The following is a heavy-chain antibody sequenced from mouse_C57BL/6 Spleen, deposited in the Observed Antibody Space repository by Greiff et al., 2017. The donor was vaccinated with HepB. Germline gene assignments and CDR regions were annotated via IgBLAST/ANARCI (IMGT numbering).Heavy chain of an antibody. CDR3: ASPSYGSSHYFDY. D-gene: IGHD1-1*01. Sequence: EVKVVESGGDLVKPGGSLKLSCAASGFTFSSYGMSWVRQTPDKRLEWVATISSGGSYTYYPDSVKGRFTISRDNAKNTLYLQMSSLKSEDTAMYYCASPSYGSSHYFDYWGQGTTLTVSS. J-gene: IGHJ2*01. CDR2: ISSGGSYT. CDR1: GFTFSSYG. V-gene: IGHV5-6*01.